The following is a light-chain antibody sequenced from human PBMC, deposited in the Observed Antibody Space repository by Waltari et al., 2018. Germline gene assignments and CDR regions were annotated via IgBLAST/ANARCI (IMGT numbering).Light chain of an antibody. Sequence: EIVLTQSPGTLSLSPGERATLSCRASQSVSSSYLAWFQQTPGQAPRLLIYGASNRATGIPDRFSGSGSGTDFTLTISRLEPEDFAVYYCQQYGSSPWTFGQGPRWKS. CDR2: GAS. CDR1: QSVSSSY. V-gene: IGKV3-20*01. CDR3: QQYGSSPWT. J-gene: IGKJ1*01.